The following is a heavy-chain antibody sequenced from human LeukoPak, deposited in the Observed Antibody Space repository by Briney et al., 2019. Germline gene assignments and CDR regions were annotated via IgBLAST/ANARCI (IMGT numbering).Heavy chain of an antibody. CDR2: IYHDGST. CDR3: AREGLITVIRGLNFGY. D-gene: IGHD3-10*01. V-gene: IGHV4-38-2*02. Sequence: PSETLSLTCTVSTHSVSTDYYWGWIRQPPEKGLEWVGNIYHDGSTYYTPSLKSRVTISVDTSKNQFSLKLTSVTAADTAVYYCAREGLITVIRGLNFGYWGQGTLVSVSS. CDR1: THSVSTDYY. J-gene: IGHJ4*02.